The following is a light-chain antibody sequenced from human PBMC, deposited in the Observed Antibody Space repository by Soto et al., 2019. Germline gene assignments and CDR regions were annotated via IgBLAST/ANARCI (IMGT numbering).Light chain of an antibody. Sequence: EIVLTQSPGTLSVSPGDRVTLSCRASQSISINLAWYQQKPGQSPRLLIYGASTSATGIQARFSGSGSGTDFTLTISRLEPEDFAVYFCYQYDSSPWTFGQGTKVDIK. J-gene: IGKJ1*01. CDR3: YQYDSSPWT. CDR1: QSISIN. V-gene: IGKV3-20*01. CDR2: GAS.